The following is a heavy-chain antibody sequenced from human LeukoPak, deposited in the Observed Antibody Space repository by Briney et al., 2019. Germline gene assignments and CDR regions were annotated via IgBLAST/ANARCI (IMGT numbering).Heavy chain of an antibody. V-gene: IGHV3-21*04. CDR2: ITSCSSYI. Sequence: PGGSLRLSCAASGFTFSSYNMNWVRQAPGKGLEWVSSITSCSSYIYYADSVKGRFTSSRDNAKNSLYLQLNSLRAEDTAVYYCARVVDHDYGDYYLDYWGQGTLVTVSS. CDR3: ARVVDHDYGDYYLDY. CDR1: GFTFSSYN. D-gene: IGHD4-17*01. J-gene: IGHJ4*02.